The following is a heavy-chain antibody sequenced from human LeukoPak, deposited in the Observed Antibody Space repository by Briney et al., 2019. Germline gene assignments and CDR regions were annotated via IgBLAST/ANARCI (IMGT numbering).Heavy chain of an antibody. CDR1: GGSISSYY. V-gene: IGHV4-4*07. CDR2: IYTSGST. D-gene: IGHD3-16*01. CDR3: ARVRAGYDYVWGRPFDY. J-gene: IGHJ4*02. Sequence: TASETLSLTCTVSGGSISSYYWSWIRQPAGKGLEWIGRIYTSGSTNYNPSLKSRVTISVDTSKNQFSLKLSSVTAADTAVYYCARVRAGYDYVWGRPFDYWGQGTLVTVSS.